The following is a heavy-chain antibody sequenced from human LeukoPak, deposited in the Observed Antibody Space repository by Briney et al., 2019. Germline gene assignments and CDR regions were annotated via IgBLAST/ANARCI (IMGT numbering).Heavy chain of an antibody. CDR3: ARENSGSYSEFDD. J-gene: IGHJ4*02. V-gene: IGHV4-4*07. CDR2: IYISGST. D-gene: IGHD1-26*01. CDR1: GGSISSYS. Sequence: PSETLSLTCTVSGGSISSYSWSWIRQSAGKGLEWIGHIYISGSTNYNPSLKSRVTVSLDTSKNQFSLKLSSVTAADTAVYYCARENSGSYSEFDDWGQGTLVTVSS.